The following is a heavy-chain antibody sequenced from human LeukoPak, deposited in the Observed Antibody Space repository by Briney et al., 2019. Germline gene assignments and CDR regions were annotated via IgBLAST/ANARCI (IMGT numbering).Heavy chain of an antibody. Sequence: GGSLRLSCAASGFTFDDYAMHWVRHASGKGLEWVSGISWNSGSIGYADSVKGRFTISRDNAKNSLYLQMNSLRAEDTALYYCAKDRRGYYYYMDVWGKGTTVTVSS. CDR2: ISWNSGSI. CDR1: GFTFDDYA. V-gene: IGHV3-9*01. CDR3: AKDRRGYYYYMDV. J-gene: IGHJ6*03.